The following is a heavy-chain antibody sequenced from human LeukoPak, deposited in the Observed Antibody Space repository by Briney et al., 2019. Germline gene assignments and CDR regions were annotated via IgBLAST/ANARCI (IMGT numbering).Heavy chain of an antibody. Sequence: SETLSLTCAVSGYSISSGYYWGWIRQPPGKGLEWIGSIYHSGSTYYNPSLKSRVTISVDTSKNQFPLKLSSVTAADTAVYYCARHYSNYYYWGQGTLVTVSS. CDR1: GYSISSGYY. CDR3: ARHYSNYYY. D-gene: IGHD4-11*01. CDR2: IYHSGST. V-gene: IGHV4-38-2*01. J-gene: IGHJ4*02.